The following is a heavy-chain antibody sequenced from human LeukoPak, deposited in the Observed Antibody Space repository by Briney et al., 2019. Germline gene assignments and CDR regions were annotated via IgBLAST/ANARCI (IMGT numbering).Heavy chain of an antibody. D-gene: IGHD4-17*01. CDR1: GGSISSSSYY. Sequence: KPSETLSLTCTVSGGSISSSSYYWGWIRQPPGKGLEWIGSIYYSGSTYYNPSRKIRVTISVDKSKNQFSLKLSSVTAADTAVYYCASLHHAGVTTSRVYPDYWGQGTLVTVSS. J-gene: IGHJ4*02. V-gene: IGHV4-39*01. CDR3: ASLHHAGVTTSRVYPDY. CDR2: IYYSGST.